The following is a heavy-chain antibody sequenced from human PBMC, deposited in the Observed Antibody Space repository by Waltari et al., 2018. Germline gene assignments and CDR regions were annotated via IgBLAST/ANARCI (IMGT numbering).Heavy chain of an antibody. V-gene: IGHV3-23*01. CDR3: ANNYDFWSGYYSGYGMDV. Sequence: EVQLLESGGGLVQPGGSLRLSCAASGFTFSSYAMSWVRQAPGKGLEWVSAISCSGVSTYYADSVKVRFTISRDNSKNTLDLQKNSLRAEDTAVYYCANNYDFWSGYYSGYGMDVWGQGTTVTVSS. D-gene: IGHD3-3*01. CDR1: GFTFSSYA. CDR2: ISCSGVST. J-gene: IGHJ6*02.